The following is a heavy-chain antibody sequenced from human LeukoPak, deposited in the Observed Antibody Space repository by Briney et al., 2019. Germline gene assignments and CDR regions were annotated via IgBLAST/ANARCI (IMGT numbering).Heavy chain of an antibody. D-gene: IGHD6-19*01. V-gene: IGHV3-48*03. Sequence: GGSLRLSCAVSGFPFSVYEMNWVRQAPGKGLEWVSNIGSSGTTIYYADSVRGRFSISRDNAKTSLYLQMNSLRVEDTAVYYCALLAVASDFDYWGQGALVTVSS. CDR2: IGSSGTTI. CDR3: ALLAVASDFDY. CDR1: GFPFSVYE. J-gene: IGHJ4*02.